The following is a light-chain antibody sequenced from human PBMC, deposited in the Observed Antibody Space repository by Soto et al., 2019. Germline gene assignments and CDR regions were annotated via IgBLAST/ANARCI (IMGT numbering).Light chain of an antibody. V-gene: IGKV3-20*01. CDR2: GTI. Sequence: EIVLTQSPGTLSLSPGERATLSCRASQSITSSYLSWYQQKPGQAPRLLICGTISRATGIPDRFSGSGSGTDFTLTISRLEAEDFAVYYCQQYDSPLLTFGQGTKVDIK. J-gene: IGKJ1*01. CDR3: QQYDSPLLT. CDR1: QSITSSY.